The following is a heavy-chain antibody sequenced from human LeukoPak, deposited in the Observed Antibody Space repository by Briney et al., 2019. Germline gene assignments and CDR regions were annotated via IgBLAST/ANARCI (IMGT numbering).Heavy chain of an antibody. CDR1: GYTFTGYY. D-gene: IGHD6-19*01. V-gene: IGHV1-2*02. CDR2: INPNSGGT. J-gene: IGHJ4*02. CDR3: ARVLYSSGWIDY. Sequence: ASVKVSCKASGYTFTGYYIHWARQAPGQGLEWMGWINPNSGGTNYAQKFQGRVTMTRDTSISTAYMELSRLRSDDTAVYYCARVLYSSGWIDYWGQGTLVTVSS.